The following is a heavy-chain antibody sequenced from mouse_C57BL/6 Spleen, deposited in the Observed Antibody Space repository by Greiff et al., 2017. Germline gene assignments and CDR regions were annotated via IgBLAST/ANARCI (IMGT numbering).Heavy chain of an antibody. Sequence: VQLQQSVAELVRPGASVKLSCTASGFNIKNTYMHWVKQRPEQGLEWIGRIAPANGNTKYAPKFQGKATITADTSSNTAYLQLSSLTSGDTAIYYCARSYDYGRYYFDYWGQGTTLTVSS. V-gene: IGHV14-3*01. J-gene: IGHJ2*01. CDR1: GFNIKNTY. CDR3: ARSYDYGRYYFDY. CDR2: IAPANGNT. D-gene: IGHD2-4*01.